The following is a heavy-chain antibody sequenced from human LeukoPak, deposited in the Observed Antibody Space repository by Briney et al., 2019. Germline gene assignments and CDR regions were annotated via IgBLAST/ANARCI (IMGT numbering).Heavy chain of an antibody. J-gene: IGHJ4*02. CDR2: ISGSGAFT. CDR3: AKTYYYDSSGYSHYLAYDY. D-gene: IGHD3-22*01. CDR1: GFIFSNDA. V-gene: IGHV3-23*01. Sequence: GGSLRLSCAASGFIFSNDAMSWVRQAPGKGLEWVSTISGSGAFTKYADSVTGRFTISRDNSKNTMYLQLNSLRAEDTAIYYCAKTYYYDSSGYSHYLAYDYWGQGTLVTVSS.